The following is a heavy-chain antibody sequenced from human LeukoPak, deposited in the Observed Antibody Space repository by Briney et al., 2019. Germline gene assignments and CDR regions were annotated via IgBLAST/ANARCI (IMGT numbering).Heavy chain of an antibody. Sequence: PSETLSLTCAVYGGSFSGYYWSWIRRPPGKGLEWIGEINHSGSTNYNPSLKSRVTISVDTSKNQFSLKLSSVTAADTAVYYCARGEGQVRGVMSYWGQGTLVTVSS. J-gene: IGHJ4*02. CDR2: INHSGST. CDR3: ARGEGQVRGVMSY. D-gene: IGHD3-10*01. CDR1: GGSFSGYY. V-gene: IGHV4-34*01.